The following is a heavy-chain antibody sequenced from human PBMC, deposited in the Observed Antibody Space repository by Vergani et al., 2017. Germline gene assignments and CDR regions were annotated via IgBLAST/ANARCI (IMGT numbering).Heavy chain of an antibody. CDR2: ISWDGGST. V-gene: IGHV3-43*01. J-gene: IGHJ4*02. Sequence: EVQLVESGGVVVQPGGSLRLSCAASGFTFDDYTMHWVRQAPGKGLEWVSLISWDGGSTYYADSVKGRFTISRDNSKNSLYLQMNSLRTEDTALYYCAKDKRRASTPGYFDYWGQGTLVTVSS. CDR1: GFTFDDYT. CDR3: AKDKRRASTPGYFDY.